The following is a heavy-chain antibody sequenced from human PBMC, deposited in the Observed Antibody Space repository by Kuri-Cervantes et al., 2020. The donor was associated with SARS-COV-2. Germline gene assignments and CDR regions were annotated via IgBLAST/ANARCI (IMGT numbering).Heavy chain of an antibody. V-gene: IGHV4-59*01. Sequence: ESLKISFTVTGVSISSYYRTWVRQPPGKGLEFIGYIYYNGNGYNPSLESRVTMSLDTSRNQFSLRLTSVTPADTAVYYCARATSFTSIYYNFDSWGQGNLVTVSS. CDR1: GVSISSYY. CDR2: IYYNGNG. D-gene: IGHD1-26*01. CDR3: ARATSFTSIYYNFDS. J-gene: IGHJ4*02.